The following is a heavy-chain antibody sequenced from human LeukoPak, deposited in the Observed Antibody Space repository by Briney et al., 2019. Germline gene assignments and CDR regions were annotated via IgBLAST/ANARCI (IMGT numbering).Heavy chain of an antibody. J-gene: IGHJ4*02. V-gene: IGHV1-2*02. CDR1: GYTFTGYY. CDR2: INPNSGGT. D-gene: IGHD6-19*01. Sequence: ASVEVSCKASGYTFTGYYMHWVRQAPGQGLEWMGWINPNSGGTNYAQKFQGRVTMTRDTSMSTTYMELKRLRSDDTAVYYCARDLGISGWYAPPLGYFDYWGQRTLLTVSS. CDR3: ARDLGISGWYAPPLGYFDY.